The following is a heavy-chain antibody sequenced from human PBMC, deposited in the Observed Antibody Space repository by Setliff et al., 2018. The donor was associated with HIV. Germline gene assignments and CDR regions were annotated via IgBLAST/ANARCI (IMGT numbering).Heavy chain of an antibody. CDR3: ARGGTVSADFDS. D-gene: IGHD6-19*01. CDR1: RGSIRNGAYY. Sequence: SETLSLTCTVSRGSIRNGAYYWGWIRQPQGKGLEWIGSIYYSGSAYYNPSFKSRVTLSVDTWENHFSLRLSSVTAADTAVYFCARGGTVSADFDSWGQGTLVTVSS. V-gene: IGHV4-39*07. CDR2: IYYSGSA. J-gene: IGHJ4*02.